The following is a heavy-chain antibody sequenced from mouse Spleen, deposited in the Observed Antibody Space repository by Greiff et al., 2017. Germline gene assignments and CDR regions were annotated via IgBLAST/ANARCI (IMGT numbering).Heavy chain of an antibody. J-gene: IGHJ4*01. D-gene: IGHD2-2*01. Sequence: EVQVVESGGGLVKPGGSLKLSCAASGFTFSDYYMYWVRQTPEKRLEWVATISDGGSYTYYPDSVKGRFTISRDNAKNNLYLQMSSLKSEDTAMYYCARDGYYYAMDYWGQGTSVTVSS. CDR2: ISDGGSYT. CDR3: ARDGYYYAMDY. CDR1: GFTFSDYY. V-gene: IGHV5-4*02.